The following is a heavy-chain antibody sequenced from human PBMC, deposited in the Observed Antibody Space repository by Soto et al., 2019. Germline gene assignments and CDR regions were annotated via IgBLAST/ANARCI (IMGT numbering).Heavy chain of an antibody. CDR3: ARENGANSLGYFDY. Sequence: EVQLVETGGDLIQPGGSLRLCCAASGFTVSGNYMSWVRQAPGKGLEWVSVIYTGGSTYYADSVKGRFTISRDNSKHTLYLQMNNLRAEDTAVYYCARENGANSLGYFDYWAQGTLVTVSS. CDR2: IYTGGST. J-gene: IGHJ4*02. V-gene: IGHV3-53*02. CDR1: GFTVSGNY. D-gene: IGHD4-17*01.